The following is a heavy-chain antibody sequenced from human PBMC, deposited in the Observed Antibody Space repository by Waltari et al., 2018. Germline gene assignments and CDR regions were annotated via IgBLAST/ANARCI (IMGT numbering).Heavy chain of an antibody. J-gene: IGHJ5*02. CDR3: ARDITIFGGTDWFDP. Sequence: QLQLQESGPGLVKPSETLSLTCTVSGGSISSSSYYWGWIRQPPGKGLEWIGSIYYSGSTYYNPSLKSRVTISVDTSKNQFSLKLSSVTVADTAVYYCARDITIFGGTDWFDPWGQGTLVTVSS. CDR1: GGSISSSSYY. D-gene: IGHD3-3*01. V-gene: IGHV4-39*02. CDR2: IYYSGST.